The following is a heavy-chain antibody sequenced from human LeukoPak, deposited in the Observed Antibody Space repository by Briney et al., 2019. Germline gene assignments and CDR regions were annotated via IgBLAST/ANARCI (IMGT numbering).Heavy chain of an antibody. CDR2: TNPNSGGT. V-gene: IGHV1-2*02. CDR3: ARGPYIAVAGYFDY. J-gene: IGHJ4*02. CDR1: GYTFTGYY. Sequence: ASVKVSCKASGYTFTGYYMHWVRQAPGQGLEWMGWTNPNSGGTNYAQKFQGRVTMTRDTSISTAYMELSRLRSDDTAVYYCARGPYIAVAGYFDYWGQGTLVTVSS. D-gene: IGHD6-19*01.